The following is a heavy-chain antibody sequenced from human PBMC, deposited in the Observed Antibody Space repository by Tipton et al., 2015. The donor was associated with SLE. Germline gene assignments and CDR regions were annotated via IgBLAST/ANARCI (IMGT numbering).Heavy chain of an antibody. Sequence: SLRLSCAASGFTFSSYSMNWVRQAPGKGLEWVSSITTSSSYIYYADSVKGRFTISRDNAKNSLYLQMNSLRAEDTAVYYCAREGGFTVSVDYWGQGTLVTVSS. V-gene: IGHV3-21*01. J-gene: IGHJ4*02. CDR2: ITTSSSYI. CDR1: GFTFSSYS. D-gene: IGHD3-16*01. CDR3: AREGGFTVSVDY.